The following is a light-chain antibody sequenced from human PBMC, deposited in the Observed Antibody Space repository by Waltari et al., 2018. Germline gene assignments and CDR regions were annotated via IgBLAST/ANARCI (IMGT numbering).Light chain of an antibody. J-gene: IGLJ2*01. CDR2: DVN. V-gene: IGLV2-14*01. CDR1: SSDVGYYNY. CDR3: SSYTNYATVI. Sequence: QSALTQPASVSGSPGQSITISCTGTSSDVGYYNYVSWYQQHPGKAPKLMISDVNKRPSWGFIRFSGAKSGNTASLTISGLQAEDEADYYCSSYTNYATVIFGGGTKLTVL.